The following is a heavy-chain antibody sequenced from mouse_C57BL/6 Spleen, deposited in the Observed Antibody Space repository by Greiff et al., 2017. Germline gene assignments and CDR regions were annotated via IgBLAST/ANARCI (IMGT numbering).Heavy chain of an antibody. CDR2: INPNNGGT. D-gene: IGHD1-1*01. V-gene: IGHV1-26*01. CDR3: ARHYYGSSRYWYFDV. Sequence: EVQLQQSGPELVKPGASVKISCKASGYTFTDYYMNWVKQSHGKSLEWIGDINPNNGGTSYNQKFKGKATLTVDKSSSTAYMELRSLTSEDSAVYYCARHYYGSSRYWYFDVWGTGTTVTVSS. CDR1: GYTFTDYY. J-gene: IGHJ1*03.